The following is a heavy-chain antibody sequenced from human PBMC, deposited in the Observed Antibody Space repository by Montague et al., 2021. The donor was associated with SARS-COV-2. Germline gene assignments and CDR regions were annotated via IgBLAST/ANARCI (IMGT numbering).Heavy chain of an antibody. V-gene: IGHV3-33*01. Sequence: SPRLSCAASGFIFGAHGMHWVRQAPGKGLEWVAVIWYDGGKKYHADSLKSRFAISRDNSKNTLYLQMDSLRVEDTAVYYCARSGYNGYDILDYWGQGTLVTVSS. CDR1: GFIFGAHG. D-gene: IGHD5-12*01. CDR3: ARSGYNGYDILDY. J-gene: IGHJ4*02. CDR2: IWYDGGKK.